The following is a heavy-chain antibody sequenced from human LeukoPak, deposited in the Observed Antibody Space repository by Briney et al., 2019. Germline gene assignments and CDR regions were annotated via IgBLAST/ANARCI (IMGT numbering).Heavy chain of an antibody. CDR2: IYYSGIT. Sequence: SETLSLTCTVSGGSISSSSYYWGWIRQPPGKGLEWIGSIYYSGITYYNPSLKSRVTISVDTSKNQFSLKLSSVTAADTAVFYCARLWSGLRPPDYWGQGTLVTVSS. D-gene: IGHD3-3*01. CDR3: ARLWSGLRPPDY. V-gene: IGHV4-39*01. CDR1: GGSISSSSYY. J-gene: IGHJ4*02.